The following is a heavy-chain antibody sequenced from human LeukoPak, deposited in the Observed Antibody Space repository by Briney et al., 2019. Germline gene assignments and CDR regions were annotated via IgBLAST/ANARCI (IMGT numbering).Heavy chain of an antibody. V-gene: IGHV1-69*01. CDR3: ARGRYCSGGSCYSPPWSALNWFDP. CDR2: IIPIFGTA. CDR1: GGTFGSYA. J-gene: IGHJ5*02. D-gene: IGHD2-15*01. Sequence: GASVKVSCKASGGTFGSYAISWVRQAPGQGLEWMGGIIPIFGTANYAQKFQGRVTITADESTSTAYMELSSLRSEDTAVYYCARGRYCSGGSCYSPPWSALNWFDPWGQGTLVTVSS.